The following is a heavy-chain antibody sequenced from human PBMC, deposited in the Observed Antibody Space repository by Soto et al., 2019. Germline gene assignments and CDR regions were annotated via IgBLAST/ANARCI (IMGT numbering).Heavy chain of an antibody. CDR3: ARGGKWELLGRYDV. V-gene: IGHV3-7*01. J-gene: IGHJ6*02. CDR1: GFTFSSYW. Sequence: GESLKISCAASGFTFSSYWMSWVRQAPGKGLEWVANIKQDGSEKYYVDFVTGRFTISRDNAKNSLYLQMNSLRAEDTAVDYCARGGKWELLGRYDVWGQGTTVTVSS. D-gene: IGHD1-26*01. CDR2: IKQDGSEK.